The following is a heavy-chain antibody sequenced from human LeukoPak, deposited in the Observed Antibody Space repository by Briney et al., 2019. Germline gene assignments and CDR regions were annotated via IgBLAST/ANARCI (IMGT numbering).Heavy chain of an antibody. J-gene: IGHJ4*02. V-gene: IGHV3-64*01. CDR1: GFTFSSYA. CDR2: ISSNGGST. D-gene: IGHD1-7*01. CDR3: ARDQDNWNYGEYYFDY. Sequence: GGSLRLSCAASGFTFSSYAMHWVRQAPGKGLEYVSAISSNGGSTYYANSVKGRFTISRDNSKNTLYLQMGSLRAEDMAVYYCARDQDNWNYGEYYFDYWGQGTLVTVPS.